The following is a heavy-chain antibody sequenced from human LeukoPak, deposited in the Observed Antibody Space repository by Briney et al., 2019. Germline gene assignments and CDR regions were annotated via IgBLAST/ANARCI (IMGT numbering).Heavy chain of an antibody. CDR1: GFTFSSHG. Sequence: PGGSLRLSCAASGFTFSSHGMHWVRQAPGKGLEWVAVIGREGHAKYYADSVRGRSTTSRENSDNTLYLEMSSLRDEDTAVYYCAKEGAWGNWYFDLWGRGTLVTVSS. CDR2: IGREGHAK. CDR3: AKEGAWGNWYFDL. V-gene: IGHV3-30*18. D-gene: IGHD3-16*01. J-gene: IGHJ2*01.